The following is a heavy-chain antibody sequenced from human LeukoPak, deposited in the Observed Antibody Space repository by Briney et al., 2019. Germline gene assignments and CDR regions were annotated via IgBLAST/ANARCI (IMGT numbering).Heavy chain of an antibody. D-gene: IGHD1-26*01. V-gene: IGHV4-39*01. CDR2: IYYSGST. Sequence: SETLSLTCTVSGGSISSSSYYWGWIRQPPGKGLEWIGSIYYSGSTYYNPSLKSRVTISVDTSKNQFSLKLSSVTAADTAVYYCARRIVGATEWFDPWGQGTLVTVSS. CDR3: ARRIVGATEWFDP. CDR1: GGSISSSSYY. J-gene: IGHJ5*02.